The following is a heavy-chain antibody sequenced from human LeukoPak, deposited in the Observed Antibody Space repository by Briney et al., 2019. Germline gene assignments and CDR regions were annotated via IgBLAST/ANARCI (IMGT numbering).Heavy chain of an antibody. J-gene: IGHJ4*02. CDR1: GFTFSSQG. CDR3: AKGPIVRFDY. V-gene: IGHV3-23*01. CDR2: ISGSGART. D-gene: IGHD1-26*01. Sequence: HPGGSLRLSCAASGFTFSSQGMSWVRQAPGKGLEWVSAISGSGARTYYADSVKGRFTISRDNSKNTLYLQMNSLRAEDTAVYYCAKGPIVRFDYWGQGTLVTVSS.